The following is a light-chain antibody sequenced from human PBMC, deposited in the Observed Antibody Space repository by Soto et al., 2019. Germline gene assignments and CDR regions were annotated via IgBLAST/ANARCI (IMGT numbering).Light chain of an antibody. CDR3: QKYGSSPRT. CDR2: GES. J-gene: IGKJ1*01. V-gene: IGKV3-20*01. CDR1: QSVSSSY. Sequence: EIVLTQSPGTLSLSPGESATLSCRASQSVSSSYLAWYQQKPGQAPRLLIYGESSRATGIPDRFSGSGSGTDLTLTISRLEPEDFAVYYCQKYGSSPRTFGQGTKVDIK.